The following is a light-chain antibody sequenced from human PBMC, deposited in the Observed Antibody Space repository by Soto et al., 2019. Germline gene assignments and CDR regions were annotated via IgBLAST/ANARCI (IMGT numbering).Light chain of an antibody. Sequence: QSALTQPRSVSGSPGQSVTIPCTGTSSDVGGYNYVSWYQQHPGKVPKLMIFDVSKRPSGVPDRFSGSKSGNTASLTISGLQAEDEADYHCCSYAGSYILIFGGGTKLTVL. J-gene: IGLJ2*01. V-gene: IGLV2-11*01. CDR3: CSYAGSYILI. CDR2: DVS. CDR1: SSDVGGYNY.